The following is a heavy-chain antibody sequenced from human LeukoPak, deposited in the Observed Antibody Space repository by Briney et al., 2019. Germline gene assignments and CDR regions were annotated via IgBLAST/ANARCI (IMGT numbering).Heavy chain of an antibody. D-gene: IGHD2-2*01. CDR2: IYYSGST. Sequence: PSQTLSLTCTVSGGSISSGGYYWSWIRQHPGKSLEWIGYIYYSGSTYYNPSLKSRVTISVDTSKNQFSLKLSSVTAADTAVYYCARGGGLLYPFVFDYWGQGTLVTVSS. CDR3: ARGGGLLYPFVFDY. V-gene: IGHV4-31*03. J-gene: IGHJ4*02. CDR1: GGSISSGGYY.